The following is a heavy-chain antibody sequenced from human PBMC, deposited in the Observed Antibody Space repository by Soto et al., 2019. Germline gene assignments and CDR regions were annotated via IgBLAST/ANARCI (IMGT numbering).Heavy chain of an antibody. V-gene: IGHV3-11*06. CDR2: IVSSSSYT. CDR1: GFTFTDYY. J-gene: IGHJ4*02. CDR3: ARLWASSWYMGGYLDY. Sequence: GGSLRLSSPASGFTFTDYYMSWIRQAPGKGLEWVSYIVSSSSYTNYADSVKGRFTTSRDNAKNSLYLEMNSLRAEDTAVYYCARLWASSWYMGGYLDYWGLGTLVTVSS. D-gene: IGHD6-13*01.